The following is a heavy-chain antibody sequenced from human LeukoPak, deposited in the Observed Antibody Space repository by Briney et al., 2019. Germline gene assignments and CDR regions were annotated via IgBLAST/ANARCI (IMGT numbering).Heavy chain of an antibody. CDR2: IYHSGST. J-gene: IGHJ3*02. Sequence: SETLSLTCTVSGYSISSGYYWGWIRQPPGKGLEWIGSIYHSGSTYHNPSLKSRVTISVDTSKNQFSLKLSSVTAADTAVYYCARDRRGYCSGGSCFDDAFDIWGQGTMVTVSS. V-gene: IGHV4-38-2*02. CDR1: GYSISSGYY. D-gene: IGHD2-15*01. CDR3: ARDRRGYCSGGSCFDDAFDI.